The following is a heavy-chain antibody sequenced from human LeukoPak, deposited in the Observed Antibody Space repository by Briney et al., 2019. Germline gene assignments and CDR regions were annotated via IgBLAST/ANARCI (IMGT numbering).Heavy chain of an antibody. CDR2: IKQDGSEK. J-gene: IGHJ4*02. CDR3: VKARYYSGSGSHYDY. CDR1: GFTFSSYA. V-gene: IGHV3-7*03. D-gene: IGHD3-10*01. Sequence: GGSLRLSCAASGFTFSSYAMSWVRQAPGKGLEWVANIKQDGSEKYYVDSVKGRFTISRDNAKNSLYLQMNSLRVEDTALYYCVKARYYSGSGSHYDYWGQGTQVTVSS.